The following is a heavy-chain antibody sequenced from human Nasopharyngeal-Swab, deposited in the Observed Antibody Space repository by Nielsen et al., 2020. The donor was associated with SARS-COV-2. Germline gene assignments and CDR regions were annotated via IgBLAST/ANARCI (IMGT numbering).Heavy chain of an antibody. J-gene: IGHJ4*02. Sequence: ASVKVSCKASVYTFANYCVIWVRQAPGQGLEWMGGISVYNGNTGYAQNFQGRVTITTDTSTNTGYLELRSLRSDDTAVYYCARGNGWYPDHWGQGTLVTVSS. V-gene: IGHV1-18*01. CDR2: ISVYNGNT. D-gene: IGHD6-19*01. CDR1: VYTFANYC. CDR3: ARGNGWYPDH.